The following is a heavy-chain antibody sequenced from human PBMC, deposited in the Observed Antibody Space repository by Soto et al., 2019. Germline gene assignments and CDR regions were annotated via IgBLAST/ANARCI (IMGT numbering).Heavy chain of an antibody. V-gene: IGHV4-31*03. CDR3: AREVMGSGYYL. D-gene: IGHD3-22*01. CDR1: GGSISSGGYF. J-gene: IGHJ5*02. CDR2: IYYSGST. Sequence: PSETLSLTCTVSGGSISSGGYFWSWIRQHPGKGLEWIGYIYYSGSTYYNPSLKSRVTISVDTSKNQFSLKLSSVTAADTAVYYCAREVMGSGYYLWGQGTLVTVSS.